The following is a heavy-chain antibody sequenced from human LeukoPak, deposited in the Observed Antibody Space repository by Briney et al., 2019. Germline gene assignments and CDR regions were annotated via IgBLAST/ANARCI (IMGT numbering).Heavy chain of an antibody. CDR1: GGSLSSDY. Sequence: SETLSLTCTVSGGSLSSDYWSWIRQPPGKGLEWIGYIYYSGSTNYNPSLKSRVTISVDTSKNQFSLKLSSVTAADTAVYYCARGRGWLQSTPFDYWGQGTLVTVSS. V-gene: IGHV4-59*01. J-gene: IGHJ4*02. CDR3: ARGRGWLQSTPFDY. CDR2: IYYSGST. D-gene: IGHD5-24*01.